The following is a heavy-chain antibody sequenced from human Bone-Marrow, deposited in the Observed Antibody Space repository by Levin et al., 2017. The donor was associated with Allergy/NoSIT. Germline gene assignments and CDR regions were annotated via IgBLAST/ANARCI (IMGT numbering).Heavy chain of an antibody. CDR2: IWYDGSKT. CDR1: GFTFRTHG. V-gene: IGHV3-33*01. J-gene: IGHJ4*02. D-gene: IGHD1-26*01. Sequence: PGGSLRLSCVVSGFTFRTHGMHWVRQAPGKGLEWVALIWYDGSKTYYSDSVKGRFTISRDNSKKTLYLQMNSLRVDDTAVYHCAGGDSGSYHFDFWGQGTLVAVSS. CDR3: AGGDSGSYHFDF.